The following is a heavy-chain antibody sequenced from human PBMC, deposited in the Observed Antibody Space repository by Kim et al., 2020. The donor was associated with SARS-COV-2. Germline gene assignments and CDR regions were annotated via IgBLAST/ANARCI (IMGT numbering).Heavy chain of an antibody. D-gene: IGHD5-18*01. CDR3: AREGMSGYSYDGLDY. Sequence: PSLRSRVTISVDTSKHQFSLKLSSVTAADTAVYYCAREGMSGYSYDGLDYWGQGTLVTVSS. V-gene: IGHV4-34*01. J-gene: IGHJ4*02.